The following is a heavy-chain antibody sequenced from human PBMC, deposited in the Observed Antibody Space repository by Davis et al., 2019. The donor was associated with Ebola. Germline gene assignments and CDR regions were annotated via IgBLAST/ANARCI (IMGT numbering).Heavy chain of an antibody. CDR1: GGSFSGYY. CDR3: ARGVEDDYGGNPSVDAFDI. V-gene: IGHV4-34*01. Sequence: PSETLSLTCAVYGGSFSGYYWSWIRQPPGKGLEWIGEINHSGSTNYNPSLKSRVTISVDTSKNQFSLKLSSVTAADTAVYYCARGVEDDYGGNPSVDAFDIWGQGTMVTVSS. CDR2: INHSGST. D-gene: IGHD4-23*01. J-gene: IGHJ3*02.